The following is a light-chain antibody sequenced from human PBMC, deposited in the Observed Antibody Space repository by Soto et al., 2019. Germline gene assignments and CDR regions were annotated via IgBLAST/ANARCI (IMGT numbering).Light chain of an antibody. V-gene: IGKV1-39*01. J-gene: IGKJ4*01. Sequence: DIQVTQSTTPLSSSVGDRVTITCGASQSITNYLNWYQHKPGQAPNLLIYAASTLQAGVPSRFRGSGSGTDFTLTISSLQPEDFATYFCQQSNSSPPTVGGGTKVDIK. CDR1: QSITNY. CDR2: AAS. CDR3: QQSNSSPPT.